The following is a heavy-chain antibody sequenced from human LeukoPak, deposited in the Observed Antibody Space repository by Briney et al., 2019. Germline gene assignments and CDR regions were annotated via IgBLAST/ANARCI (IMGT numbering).Heavy chain of an antibody. CDR1: GFSFSSFW. Sequence: PGGSLRLSCTASGFSFSSFWMHWVRQAPGKGLVWVSRINSDGSSTHYADSARGRFTISRDNAENTLYLQMSSLRAEDTAVYYCARXXPXXXFDXW. CDR2: INSDGSST. J-gene: IGHJ4*01. CDR3: ARXXPXXXFDX. V-gene: IGHV3-74*01.